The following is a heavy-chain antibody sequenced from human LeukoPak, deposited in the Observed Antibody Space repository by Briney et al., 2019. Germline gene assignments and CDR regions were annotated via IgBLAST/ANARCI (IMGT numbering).Heavy chain of an antibody. V-gene: IGHV3-48*03. J-gene: IGHJ6*03. CDR3: ARSNVESSSWYGYYYYYMDV. CDR1: GFTFSSYE. D-gene: IGHD6-13*01. Sequence: GGSLRLSCAASGFTFSSYEMNWVRQAPGKGLEWVSYISSSGSTIYYADAVKGRFTISRDNAKNSLYLQMNSLRAEDTAVYYCARSNVESSSWYGYYYYYMDVWGKGTTVTISS. CDR2: ISSSGSTI.